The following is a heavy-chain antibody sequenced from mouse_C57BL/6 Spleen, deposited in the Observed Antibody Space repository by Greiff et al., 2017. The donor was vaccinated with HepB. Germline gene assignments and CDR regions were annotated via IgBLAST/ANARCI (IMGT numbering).Heavy chain of an antibody. J-gene: IGHJ3*01. D-gene: IGHD1-1*01. CDR3: ANYYGSPWFAY. CDR2: ISYDGSN. V-gene: IGHV3-6*01. CDR1: GYSITSGYY. Sequence: EVKLEESGPGLVKPSPSLSLTCSVTGYSITSGYYWNWIRQFPGNKLEWMGYISYDGSNNYNPSLKNRISITRDTSKNQFFLKLNSVTTEDTATYYCANYYGSPWFAYWGQGTLVTVSA.